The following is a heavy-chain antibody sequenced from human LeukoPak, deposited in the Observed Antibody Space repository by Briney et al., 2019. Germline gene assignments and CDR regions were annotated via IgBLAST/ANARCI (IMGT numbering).Heavy chain of an antibody. CDR1: GFTVSSNY. CDR2: IYSGGST. D-gene: IGHD3-22*01. Sequence: GGSLRLSCAASGFTVSSNYMSWVRQAPGKGLEWVSVIYSGGSTNYADSVKGRFTISRDNSKNALYLQMNSLRAEDTAVYYCARDIAYDSSGYYSPHFDYWGQGTLVTVSS. J-gene: IGHJ4*02. CDR3: ARDIAYDSSGYYSPHFDY. V-gene: IGHV3-53*01.